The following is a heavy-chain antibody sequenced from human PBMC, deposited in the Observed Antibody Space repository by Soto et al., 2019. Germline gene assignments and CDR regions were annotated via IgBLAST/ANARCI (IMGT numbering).Heavy chain of an antibody. CDR3: AREKRGWFDP. Sequence: QVHLVQSGAEVKKPGASVKVSCKASGYTVTSYDINWVRQATGQGLEWMGWMNPNSGNTVYAQKFQGRVTMTMNTSVSTSYMELSSLRSEDTAVYYCAREKRGWFDPWGQGTLVTVSS. V-gene: IGHV1-8*01. CDR2: MNPNSGNT. CDR1: GYTVTSYD. J-gene: IGHJ5*02. D-gene: IGHD3-10*01.